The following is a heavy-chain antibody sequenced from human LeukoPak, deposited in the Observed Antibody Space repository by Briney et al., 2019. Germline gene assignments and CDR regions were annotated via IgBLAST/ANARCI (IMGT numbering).Heavy chain of an antibody. V-gene: IGHV1-46*01. CDR3: ARDRWDYCSTISRFVVFEY. CDR1: GYTFTSYY. J-gene: IGHJ4*02. CDR2: INPSGGST. D-gene: IGHD2/OR15-2a*01. Sequence: SVKVSCQASGYTFTSYYMHWVRQAPAQGLEWMRIINPSGGSTSYAQKFQGRVTMTRDTSTSTAYMELTSLRSDDTAVYYCARDRWDYCSTISRFVVFEYWGQGTLVTV.